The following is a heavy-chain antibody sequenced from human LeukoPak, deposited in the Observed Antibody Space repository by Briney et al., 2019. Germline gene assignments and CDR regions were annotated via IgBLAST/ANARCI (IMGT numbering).Heavy chain of an antibody. CDR1: GGSISSSSYY. J-gene: IGHJ3*02. V-gene: IGHV4-39*07. D-gene: IGHD3-10*01. CDR2: IYYSGST. Sequence: PSETLSLTCTVSGGSISSSSYYWGWIRQPPGKGLEWIGSIYYSGSTNYNPSLKSRVTISVDTSKNQFSLKLSSVTAADTAVYYCARGSGWFGELYFPDAFDIWGQGTMVTVSS. CDR3: ARGSGWFGELYFPDAFDI.